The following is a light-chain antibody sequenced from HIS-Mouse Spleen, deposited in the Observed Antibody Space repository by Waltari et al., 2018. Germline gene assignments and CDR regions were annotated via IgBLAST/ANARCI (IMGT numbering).Light chain of an antibody. J-gene: IGLJ2*01. V-gene: IGLV2-11*01. CDR3: CSYAGSYTFEVV. CDR2: DVS. Sequence: QSALTQPRSVSGSPGQSVTISCTGTSSDVGGYNYVSWYQQHPGKAPKLMIFDVSKRPSGVPDRFPGSKSGNTASLAISGLQAEDEADYSCCSYAGSYTFEVVFGGGTKLTVL. CDR1: SSDVGGYNY.